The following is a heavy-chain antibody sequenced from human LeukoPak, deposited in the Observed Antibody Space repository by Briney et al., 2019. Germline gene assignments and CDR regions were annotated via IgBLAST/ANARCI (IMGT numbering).Heavy chain of an antibody. J-gene: IGHJ3*02. CDR3: AREMTFTETRKDAFDI. V-gene: IGHV1-2*02. D-gene: IGHD2/OR15-2a*01. CDR2: IKPNSGGT. CDR1: GYTFTGYY. Sequence: GASVKVSCKASGYTFTGYYMHWVRQAPGQGLEWMGYIKPNSGGTNYAEKFHGRVTMTRDTSISTAYMDLSGLTSDDTAFYFCAREMTFTETRKDAFDIWGQGTMVTVSS.